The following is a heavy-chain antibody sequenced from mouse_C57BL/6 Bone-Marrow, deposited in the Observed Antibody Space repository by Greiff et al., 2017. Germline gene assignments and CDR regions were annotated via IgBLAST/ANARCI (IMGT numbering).Heavy chain of an antibody. CDR1: GYTFTSYW. J-gene: IGHJ4*01. V-gene: IGHV1-59*01. Sequence: VQLQQPGAELVRPGPSVKLSCKASGYTFTSYWMHWVKQRPGQGLEWIGVIDPSDSYTNYNQKFKSKATLTVDTSSSTADMQLSSLTSEDSAVYYCAREGVHWNYAKEDWGQGTSVTVSS. D-gene: IGHD1-1*02. CDR2: IDPSDSYT. CDR3: AREGVHWNYAKED.